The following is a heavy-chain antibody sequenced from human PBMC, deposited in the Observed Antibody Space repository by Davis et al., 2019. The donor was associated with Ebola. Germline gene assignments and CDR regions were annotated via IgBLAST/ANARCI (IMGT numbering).Heavy chain of an antibody. CDR1: GYIFTSYG. CDR3: ARWSSSSAY. V-gene: IGHV1-69*13. D-gene: IGHD6-6*01. J-gene: IGHJ4*02. CDR2: IIPIVAKT. Sequence: SVKVSCKASGYIFTSYGITWVRQAPGQGLEWMGGIIPIVAKTDYAQKFQGRLSITADASTTTTYMELTSLTSEDTAMYYCARWSSSSAYWGQGTLVTVSS.